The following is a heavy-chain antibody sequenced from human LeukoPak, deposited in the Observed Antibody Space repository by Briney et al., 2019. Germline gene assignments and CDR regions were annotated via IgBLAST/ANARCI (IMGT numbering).Heavy chain of an antibody. CDR2: IFGSRSGNT. D-gene: IGHD3-22*01. V-gene: IGHV3-23*01. CDR1: GLTFSNQA. J-gene: IGHJ4*02. Sequence: SGGSLRLSCAPSGLTFSNQAMSWVRQAPGRGLEWVSGIFGSRSGNTYYADSVKGRFTISRDDSKRTLYLQMNSLGAGDTAVYYCAKDHLDRSGYPYFDSWGQGVLVTVSS. CDR3: AKDHLDRSGYPYFDS.